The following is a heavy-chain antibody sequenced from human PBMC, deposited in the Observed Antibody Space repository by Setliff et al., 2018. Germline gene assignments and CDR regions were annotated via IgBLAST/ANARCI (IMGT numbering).Heavy chain of an antibody. D-gene: IGHD5-12*01. CDR1: GYFISSGYY. V-gene: IGHV4-38-2*02. CDR2: IFHSGST. Sequence: SETLSLTCTVSGYFISSGYYWGWIRQPPGKGLEWIGSIFHSGSTFYSPSLKRRVTMTADTSTSTAYMELRSLRSDDTAIYYCARNIVPLNWGQGTLVTVSS. CDR3: ARNIVPLN. J-gene: IGHJ4*02.